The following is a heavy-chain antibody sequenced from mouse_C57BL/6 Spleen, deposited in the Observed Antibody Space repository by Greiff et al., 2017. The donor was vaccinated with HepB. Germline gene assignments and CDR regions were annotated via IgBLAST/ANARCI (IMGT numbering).Heavy chain of an antibody. J-gene: IGHJ3*01. D-gene: IGHD2-1*01. CDR3: TRDGIYYGNYWFAY. CDR2: ISSGGDYI. CDR1: GFTFSSYA. Sequence: EVKLVESGEGLVKPGGSLKLSCAASGFTFSSYAMSWVRQTPEKRLEWVAYISSGGDYIYYADTVKGRFTISRDNARNTLYLQMSSLKSEDTAMYYCTRDGIYYGNYWFAYWGQGTLVTVSA. V-gene: IGHV5-9-1*02.